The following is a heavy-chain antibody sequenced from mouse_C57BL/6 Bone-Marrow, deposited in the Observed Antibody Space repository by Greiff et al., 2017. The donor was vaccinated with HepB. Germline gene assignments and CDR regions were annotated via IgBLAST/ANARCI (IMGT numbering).Heavy chain of an antibody. Sequence: EVQLQESGAELVRPGASVKLSCTASGFNIKDDYMHWVKQRPEQGLEWIGWIDPENGDTEYASKFQGKATITADTSSNTAYLQLSSLTSEDTAVYYCTTTVVAKGFAYWGQGTLVTVSA. V-gene: IGHV14-4*01. CDR3: TTTVVAKGFAY. D-gene: IGHD1-1*01. CDR2: IDPENGDT. J-gene: IGHJ3*01. CDR1: GFNIKDDY.